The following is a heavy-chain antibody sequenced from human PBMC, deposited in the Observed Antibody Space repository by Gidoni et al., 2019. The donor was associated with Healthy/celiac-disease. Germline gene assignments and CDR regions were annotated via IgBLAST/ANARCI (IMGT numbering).Heavy chain of an antibody. Sequence: QLQLQESGPGLVKPSETLSLTCTVSGGSISSSSYYWGWIRQPPGKGLEWIGSIYYSGSTYYNPSLKSRVTISVDTSKIQFSLKLSSVTAADTAVYYCARRDRSMITFGGVIAEFDYWGQGTLVTVSS. V-gene: IGHV4-39*01. CDR3: ARRDRSMITFGGVIAEFDY. CDR1: GGSISSSSYY. J-gene: IGHJ4*02. CDR2: IYYSGST. D-gene: IGHD3-16*02.